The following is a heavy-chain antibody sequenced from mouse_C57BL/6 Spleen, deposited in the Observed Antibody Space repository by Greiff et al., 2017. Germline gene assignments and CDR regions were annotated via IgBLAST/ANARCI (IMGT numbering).Heavy chain of an antibody. D-gene: IGHD2-4*01. CDR1: GFTFNTYA. CDR2: IRSKSSNYAT. J-gene: IGHJ2*01. Sequence: GGGLVQPKGSLKLSCAASGFTFNTYAMHWIRQAPGKGLEWVARIRSKSSNYATYYADSVKDRFTISRDDSQSMLYLQMNNLKTEDTAMYYCVRDCDYDGYCDYWGQGTTLTVAS. V-gene: IGHV10-3*01. CDR3: VRDCDYDGYCDY.